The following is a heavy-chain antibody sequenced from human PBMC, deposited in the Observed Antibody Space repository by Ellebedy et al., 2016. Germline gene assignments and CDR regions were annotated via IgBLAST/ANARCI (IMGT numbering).Heavy chain of an antibody. CDR1: GYTFTSYG. V-gene: IGHV1-18*01. D-gene: IGHD3-9*01. Sequence: ASVKVSXXASGYTFTSYGISWVRQAPGQGLEWMGWITDYNGRTDTKYALNLQGRVTMTTDTLTSTAYMELRSLRSDDTAVYYCVRDFDYTPDYWGQGTLVTVSS. J-gene: IGHJ4*02. CDR3: VRDFDYTPDY. CDR2: ITDYNGRTDT.